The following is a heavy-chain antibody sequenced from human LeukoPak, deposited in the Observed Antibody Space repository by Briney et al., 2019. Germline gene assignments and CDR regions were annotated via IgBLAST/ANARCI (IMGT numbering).Heavy chain of an antibody. CDR1: GFTFSSYA. CDR3: ARDRCCSGGSCYSCYYYMDV. V-gene: IGHV3-64*01. J-gene: IGHJ6*03. Sequence: GGSLRLSCAASGFTFSSYAMHWVRQVPGKGLEYVSAISSNEVSTDYANSVKGRFTISRDNSKNTLYLQMGSLRAEDMAVYYCARDRCCSGGSCYSCYYYMDVWGKGTTVTVSS. D-gene: IGHD2-15*01. CDR2: ISSNEVST.